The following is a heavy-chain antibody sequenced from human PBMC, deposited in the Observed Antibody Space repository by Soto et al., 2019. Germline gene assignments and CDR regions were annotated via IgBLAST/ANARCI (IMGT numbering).Heavy chain of an antibody. V-gene: IGHV4-59*01. CDR3: ARAGFTVTSPHYFDY. CDR1: GGSISSYY. CDR2: IYYSGST. Sequence: PSETLSLTCTVSGGSISSYYWSWIRLPPGKGLEWIGYIYYSGSTNYNPSLKSRVTISVDTSKNQFSLKLSSVTAADTALYYCARAGFTVTSPHYFDYWGQGTLVTVSS. D-gene: IGHD4-4*01. J-gene: IGHJ4*02.